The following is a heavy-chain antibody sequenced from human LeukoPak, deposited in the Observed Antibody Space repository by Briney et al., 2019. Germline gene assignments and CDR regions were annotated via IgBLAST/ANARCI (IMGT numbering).Heavy chain of an antibody. V-gene: IGHV3-11*01. CDR1: GFTFSDYY. CDR3: ARELGYCSSTSCYSNWFDP. D-gene: IGHD2-2*01. J-gene: IGHJ5*02. CDR2: ISSSGSTI. Sequence: KPGGSLRLSCAASGFTFSDYYMSWIRQAPGKGLEWVSYISSSGSTIYYADSVKGRFTISRDNAKNSLYLQMNSLRAEDTAVYYCARELGYCSSTSCYSNWFDPWGQGTLVTVSS.